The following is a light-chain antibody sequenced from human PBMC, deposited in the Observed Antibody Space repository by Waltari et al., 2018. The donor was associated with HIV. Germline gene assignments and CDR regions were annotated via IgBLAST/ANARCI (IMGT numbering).Light chain of an antibody. V-gene: IGLV2-14*01. Sequence: QSALTQPASVSGSPGQSITISCTGISSDVGGYNSVPWYQHHPGKAPKLLISEVINRPPGVSNRFSASKSGNTASLTISGLQPEDEADYYCTSYTSGSTLVMFGGGTKLTVL. CDR3: TSYTSGSTLVM. CDR1: SSDVGGYNS. J-gene: IGLJ3*02. CDR2: EVI.